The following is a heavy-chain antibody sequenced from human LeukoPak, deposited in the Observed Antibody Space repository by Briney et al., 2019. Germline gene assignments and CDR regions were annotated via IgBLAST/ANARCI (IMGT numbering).Heavy chain of an antibody. CDR3: ARVSGPGLGEYFHL. V-gene: IGHV3-74*01. Sequence: GGSLRLSCAASGFTLRGAWMHWVRQAPGKGLVWVSRINPDGTDTRYADSVKGRFTISRDDAKNTLYLHMNSLRAEDTAVYYCARVSGPGLGEYFHLWGQGTLVTVSS. D-gene: IGHD3-10*01. J-gene: IGHJ1*01. CDR1: GFTLRGAW. CDR2: INPDGTDT.